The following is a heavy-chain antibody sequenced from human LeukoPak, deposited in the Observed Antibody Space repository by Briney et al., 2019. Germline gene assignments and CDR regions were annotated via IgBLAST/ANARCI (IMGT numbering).Heavy chain of an antibody. V-gene: IGHV1-18*01. J-gene: IGHJ6*02. Sequence: ASVKVSCKASGYTFTSYGISWVRQAPGQGLEWMGWISAYNGNTNYAQKLQGRVTMTTDISTSTAYMELRSLRSDDTAVYYCARDDASEGSGSYYNVGYGMDVWGQGTTVTVSS. CDR3: ARDDASEGSGSYYNVGYGMDV. CDR1: GYTFTSYG. D-gene: IGHD3-10*01. CDR2: ISAYNGNT.